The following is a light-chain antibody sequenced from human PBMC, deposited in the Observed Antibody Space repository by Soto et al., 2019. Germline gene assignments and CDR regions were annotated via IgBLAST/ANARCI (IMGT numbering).Light chain of an antibody. CDR1: QSVRND. J-gene: IGKJ2*01. CDR2: DAS. V-gene: IGKV3-11*01. Sequence: EIVMTQSPATLSVSPGERATLSCRASQSVRNDLAWYQQKPGQAPRLLIYDASNRATGIPARFSGSGSGTDFTLTISSLEPEDFAVYYCQQRSNWPPYMYTFGQGTKLEIK. CDR3: QQRSNWPPYMYT.